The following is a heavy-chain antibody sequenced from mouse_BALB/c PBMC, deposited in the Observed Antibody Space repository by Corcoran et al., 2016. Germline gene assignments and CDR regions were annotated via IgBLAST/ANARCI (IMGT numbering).Heavy chain of an antibody. CDR1: GFNIKDTY. D-gene: IGHD4-1*01. J-gene: IGHJ1*01. Sequence: EFQLQQSGAELVKPGASVKLSCTASGFNIKDTYMHWVKQRPEQILEWIGRIDPANGNTKYDPKFQGKATITADTSSHTAYLQLSSLTSEDTAVYYCANWDGYFDVWGAGTTVTVSS. CDR2: IDPANGNT. V-gene: IGHV14-3*02. CDR3: ANWDGYFDV.